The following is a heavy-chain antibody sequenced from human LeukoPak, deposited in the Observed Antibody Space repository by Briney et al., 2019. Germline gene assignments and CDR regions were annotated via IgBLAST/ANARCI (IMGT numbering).Heavy chain of an antibody. CDR3: ARDGRAGQPSFDY. V-gene: IGHV1-46*01. Sequence: ASVKVSCKASGYTFTGYYMHWVRQAPGQGLEWMGIINPSGGSTSYAQKFQGRVAMTRDTSTSTVYMELSSLRSEDTAVYYCARDGRAGQPSFDYWGQGTLVTVSS. J-gene: IGHJ4*02. D-gene: IGHD1-26*01. CDR2: INPSGGST. CDR1: GYTFTGYY.